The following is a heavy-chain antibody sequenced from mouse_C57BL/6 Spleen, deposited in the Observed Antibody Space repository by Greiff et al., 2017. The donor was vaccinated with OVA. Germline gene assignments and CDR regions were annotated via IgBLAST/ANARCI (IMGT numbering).Heavy chain of an antibody. V-gene: IGHV5-6*01. J-gene: IGHJ3*01. CDR1: GFTFSSYG. Sequence: EVQLQESGGDLVKPGGSLKLSCAASGFTFSSYGMSWVRQTPDKRLEWVATISSGGSYTYYPDSVKGRFTISRDNAKNTLYLQMSSLKSEDTAMYYCASPYDYDFAYWGKGTLVTVSA. CDR2: ISSGGSYT. D-gene: IGHD2-4*01. CDR3: ASPYDYDFAY.